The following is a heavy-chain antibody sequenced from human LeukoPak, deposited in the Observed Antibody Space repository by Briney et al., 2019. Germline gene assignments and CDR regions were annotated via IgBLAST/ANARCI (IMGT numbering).Heavy chain of an antibody. Sequence: PGGSLRLSCAASGFSFSNYAMAWVRQAPGKGLEWVSAISDSGGNTYYADSMKGRFTISRDNSKNTLYVQMNNLRAEDTAVYYCATDWAVVVPAAIYWGQGTLVTVSS. D-gene: IGHD2-2*01. J-gene: IGHJ4*02. V-gene: IGHV3-23*01. CDR1: GFSFSNYA. CDR2: ISDSGGNT. CDR3: ATDWAVVVPAAIY.